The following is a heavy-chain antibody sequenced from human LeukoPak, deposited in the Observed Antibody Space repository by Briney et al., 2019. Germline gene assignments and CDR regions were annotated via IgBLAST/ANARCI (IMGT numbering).Heavy chain of an antibody. CDR1: GFTFSSYG. D-gene: IGHD6-19*01. Sequence: GGSLRLSCAASGFTFSSYGMHWVRQAPGKGLEWVAVIWYDGSNKYYADSVKGRFTISRDNSKNTLYLQMNSLRAEDTAVYYCARETGSGWLRVYFDYWGQGTLVTASS. J-gene: IGHJ4*02. CDR3: ARETGSGWLRVYFDY. CDR2: IWYDGSNK. V-gene: IGHV3-33*01.